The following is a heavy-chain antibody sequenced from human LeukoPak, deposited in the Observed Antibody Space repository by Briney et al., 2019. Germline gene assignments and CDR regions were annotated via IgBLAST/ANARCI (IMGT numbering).Heavy chain of an antibody. Sequence: GGSLRLSCAASGFTVSSNYMSWVRQAPGKGLEWVSVIYSGGSTYYADSVKGRFTISRDNSKNTLYLQMNSLRAEDTAVYYCARVSRRYRSSTSCYSGPYYFDYWGQGTLVTVSS. CDR1: GFTVSSNY. CDR2: IYSGGST. CDR3: ARVSRRYRSSTSCYSGPYYFDY. V-gene: IGHV3-53*01. D-gene: IGHD2-2*01. J-gene: IGHJ4*02.